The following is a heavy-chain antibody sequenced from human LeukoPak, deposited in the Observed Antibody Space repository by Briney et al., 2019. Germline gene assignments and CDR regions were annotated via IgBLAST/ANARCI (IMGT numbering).Heavy chain of an antibody. CDR3: AKVHYDILTGYKYYFDY. V-gene: IGHV3-23*01. Sequence: GGSLRLSCAASGFTFSSYAMSWVRQAPGKGLEWVSDISGSGGSTYYADSVKGRFTISRDNSKNTLYLQMNSLRAEDTAVYYCAKVHYDILTGYKYYFDYWGQGTLVTVSS. J-gene: IGHJ4*02. D-gene: IGHD3-9*01. CDR2: ISGSGGST. CDR1: GFTFSSYA.